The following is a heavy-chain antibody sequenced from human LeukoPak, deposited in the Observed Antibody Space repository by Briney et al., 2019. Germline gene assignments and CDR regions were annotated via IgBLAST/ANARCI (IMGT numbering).Heavy chain of an antibody. J-gene: IGHJ5*02. V-gene: IGHV4-59*01. CDR3: ARDRSSSSVNWFDP. D-gene: IGHD6-6*01. Sequence: PSETLSLTCTVSGGSISSYYWSWIRQPPGKGLEWIGYIYYSGSTNYNPSLKSRVTISVDTSKNQFSLKLSSVTAADTAVYYCARDRSSSSVNWFDPWGQGTLVSVSS. CDR2: IYYSGST. CDR1: GGSISSYY.